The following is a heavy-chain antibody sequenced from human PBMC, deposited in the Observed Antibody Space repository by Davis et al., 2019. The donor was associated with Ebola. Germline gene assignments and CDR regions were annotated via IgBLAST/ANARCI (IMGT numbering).Heavy chain of an antibody. J-gene: IGHJ3*02. D-gene: IGHD1-1*01. V-gene: IGHV4-4*07. CDR3: ARHPKLTDDAFDI. Sequence: SETLSLTCTVSSYSTNDYYWTWIRQPAGKGLEWLGRIFTSGSTKYNPSLKSRATMSVDTSKNQFSLKLASVTAADTAMYYCARHPKLTDDAFDIWGQGTMVAVSS. CDR2: IFTSGST. CDR1: SYSTNDYY.